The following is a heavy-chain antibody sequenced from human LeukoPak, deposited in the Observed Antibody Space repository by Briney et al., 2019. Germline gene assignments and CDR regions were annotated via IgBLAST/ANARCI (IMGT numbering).Heavy chain of an antibody. J-gene: IGHJ4*02. D-gene: IGHD3-10*01. CDR1: GYINTSYW. V-gene: IGHV5-51*01. CDR2: IYPGDSDT. Sequence: GESLKISCNSSGYINTSYWIGWVRQMPGKGLEWMGIIYPGDSDTRYSPSFQGQVTISADKSISTAYLQWSSLKASDTAMYYCARYPRPWKDSGSYSPDYWGQGTLVTVSS. CDR3: ARYPRPWKDSGSYSPDY.